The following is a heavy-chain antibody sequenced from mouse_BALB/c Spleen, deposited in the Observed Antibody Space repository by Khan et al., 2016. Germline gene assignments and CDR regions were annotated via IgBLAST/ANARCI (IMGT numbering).Heavy chain of an antibody. J-gene: IGHJ4*01. Sequence: QIQLVQSGPELKKPGETVKISCKVSGYTVTNYGMNWVKQASGKGGKGMGWINTYTGEPTYADDFKGRFAFSLETSASTAYLQINNLKNEDIATHICASRRGYLSAMDCCGQGPSLTVSS. D-gene: IGHD2-3*01. CDR1: GYTVTNYG. V-gene: IGHV9-1*02. CDR3: ASRRGYLSAMDC. CDR2: INTYTGEP.